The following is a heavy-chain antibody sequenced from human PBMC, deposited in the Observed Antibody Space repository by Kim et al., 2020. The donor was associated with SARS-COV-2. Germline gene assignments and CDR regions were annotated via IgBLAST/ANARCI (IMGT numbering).Heavy chain of an antibody. D-gene: IGHD2-15*01. V-gene: IGHV3-23*01. J-gene: IGHJ4*02. CDR3: AKGGSSGSSYSASHY. Sequence: AGSVKGRFTISRDKPRNTLYLQMHSLRAEDTAVYFCAKGGSSGSSYSASHYWGQGTLVSVS.